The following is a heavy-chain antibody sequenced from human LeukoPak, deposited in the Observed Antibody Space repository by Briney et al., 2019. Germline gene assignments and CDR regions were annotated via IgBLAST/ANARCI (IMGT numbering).Heavy chain of an antibody. CDR3: ATLSTNYDILTGYDY. Sequence: ASVKVSCKASGYTFTSYAMNWVRQAPGQGLEWMGWINTNTGNPTYAQGFTGRFVFSLDTSVSTAYLQISSLKAEDTAVYYCATLSTNYDILTGYDYWGQGTLVTVSS. V-gene: IGHV7-4-1*02. CDR1: GYTFTSYA. CDR2: INTNTGNP. J-gene: IGHJ4*02. D-gene: IGHD3-9*01.